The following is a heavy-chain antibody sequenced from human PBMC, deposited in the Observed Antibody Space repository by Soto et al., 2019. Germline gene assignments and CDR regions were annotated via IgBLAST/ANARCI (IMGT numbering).Heavy chain of an antibody. CDR2: ISAYNGNT. CDR3: ARDPKYCSGGSCYLNWFDP. J-gene: IGHJ5*02. V-gene: IGHV1-18*04. Sequence: ASVKVSCKASGYTFTSYGISWVRQAPGQGLEWMGWISAYNGNTNYAQKLQGRVTMTTDTSTSTAYMELRSLRSDDTAVYYCARDPKYCSGGSCYLNWFDPWGQGTLVTVSS. CDR1: GYTFTSYG. D-gene: IGHD2-15*01.